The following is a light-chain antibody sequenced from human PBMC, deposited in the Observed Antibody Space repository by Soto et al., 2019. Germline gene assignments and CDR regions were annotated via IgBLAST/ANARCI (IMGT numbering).Light chain of an antibody. CDR1: SGYSNYK. J-gene: IGLJ1*01. CDR2: VGTGGIVG. V-gene: IGLV9-49*01. Sequence: QSVLTQPPSASASLGASVTLTCTLSSGYSNYKVDWYQQRPGKGPRFVMRVGTGGIVGSKGDGIPDRFSVLGSGLNRYLTINNIQEADESDYYCGADHGGGSNFVYVFGTGTKVTVL. CDR3: GADHGGGSNFVYV.